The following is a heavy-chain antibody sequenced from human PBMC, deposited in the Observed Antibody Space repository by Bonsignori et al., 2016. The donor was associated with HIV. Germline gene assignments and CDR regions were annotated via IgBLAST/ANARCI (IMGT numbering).Heavy chain of an antibody. V-gene: IGHV4-39*01. CDR1: SGSISTSDYY. Sequence: LQLQESGPGLVKPSETLSLMCTVSSGSISTSDYYWGWIRQPPGKGLEWIGNVFYTGSTYYNPSLKSRVTRSIDTSKNQFSLNLRSVTAADTAVYYCVRSSSRRGRNWFDPVGPGNPGHRLL. J-gene: IGHJ5*02. CDR3: VRSSSRRGRNWFDP. D-gene: IGHD2-2*01. CDR2: VFYTGST.